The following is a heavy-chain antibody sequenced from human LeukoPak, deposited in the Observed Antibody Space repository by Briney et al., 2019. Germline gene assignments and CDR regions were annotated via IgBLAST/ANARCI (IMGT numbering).Heavy chain of an antibody. D-gene: IGHD4-23*01. CDR1: GYTFTGYY. CDR3: ARDGTTLGDAFDI. CDR2: INPNSGGT. Sequence: ASVKVSCKASGYTFTGYYMHWVRQAPGQGLEWMGRINPNSGGTNYAQKFQGRVTMTRDTSISTAYMELSRLRSDDTAVYYCARDGTTLGDAFDIWGQGTMATVSS. J-gene: IGHJ3*02. V-gene: IGHV1-2*06.